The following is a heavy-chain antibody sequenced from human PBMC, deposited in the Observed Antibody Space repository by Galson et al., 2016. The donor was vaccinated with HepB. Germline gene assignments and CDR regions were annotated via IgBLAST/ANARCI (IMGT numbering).Heavy chain of an antibody. CDR2: IYFSGST. J-gene: IGHJ5*02. CDR1: GGSISSTSYY. D-gene: IGHD3-3*01. CDR3: ARHLITIFGVVNNWFDP. V-gene: IGHV4-39*01. Sequence: ETLSLTCTVSGGSISSTSYYWGWIRQPPGKGLEWIGSIYFSGSTYYNPSLKSRVTISVDTSKNQFSLKLSSVTAADTAVYYCARHLITIFGVVNNWFDPWGQGTLVTVSS.